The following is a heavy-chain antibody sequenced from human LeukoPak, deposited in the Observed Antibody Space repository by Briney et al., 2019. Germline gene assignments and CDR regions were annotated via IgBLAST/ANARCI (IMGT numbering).Heavy chain of an antibody. CDR3: ARANWNRNWFDP. Sequence: SETLSLTCTVSGGSISSSSYYWGWIPQPPGKGLEWIGSIYYSGSTYYNPSLKSRVTISVDTSKNQFSLKLSSVTAADTAVYYCARANWNRNWFDPWGQGTLVTVSS. V-gene: IGHV4-39*07. J-gene: IGHJ5*02. CDR2: IYYSGST. D-gene: IGHD1-1*01. CDR1: GGSISSSSYY.